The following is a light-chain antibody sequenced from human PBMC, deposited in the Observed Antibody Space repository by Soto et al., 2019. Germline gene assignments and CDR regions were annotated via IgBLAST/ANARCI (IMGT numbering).Light chain of an antibody. CDR2: TNY. Sequence: QSVLTQPPSASGTPGQRVTISCSGSSSTIGTNPVNWYQQLPGTAPNLLIYTNYQRPSGVPDRFSGSKSGTSASLAISGLQSEDEADYYCAAWDDSLNGHVFGTGTKVTVL. J-gene: IGLJ1*01. CDR1: SSTIGTNP. V-gene: IGLV1-44*01. CDR3: AAWDDSLNGHV.